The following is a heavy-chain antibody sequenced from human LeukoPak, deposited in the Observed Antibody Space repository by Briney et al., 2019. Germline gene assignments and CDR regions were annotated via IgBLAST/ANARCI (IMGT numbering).Heavy chain of an antibody. V-gene: IGHV3-23*01. CDR3: AKSPGYSNSWYYFDY. J-gene: IGHJ4*02. D-gene: IGHD6-13*01. Sequence: PGGSLRLSRAASGFTFSSYAMRWVRHAPGTGLEWVSGISDSGSSTYYADSVKGRFTISRDNSKNTLYLQMNSLRAEDTAIYYCAKSPGYSNSWYYFDYWGQGTLVTVSS. CDR2: ISDSGSST. CDR1: GFTFSSYA.